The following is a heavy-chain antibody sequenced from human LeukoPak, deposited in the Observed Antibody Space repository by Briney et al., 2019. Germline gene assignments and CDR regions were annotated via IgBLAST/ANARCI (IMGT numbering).Heavy chain of an antibody. CDR2: IKQDGSEK. D-gene: IGHD2/OR15-2a*01. V-gene: IGHV3-7*04. Sequence: TGGSLRPSCAASGFTFSNYWMSWVRQAPGKGLEWVANIKQDGSEKYYVDSVKGRFTISRDNAKTSLYLQMNSLRSDDTAVYYWGGGGDGYFDYSTWGQGTLVTVSS. CDR3: GGGGDGYFDYST. CDR1: GFTFSNYW. J-gene: IGHJ4*02.